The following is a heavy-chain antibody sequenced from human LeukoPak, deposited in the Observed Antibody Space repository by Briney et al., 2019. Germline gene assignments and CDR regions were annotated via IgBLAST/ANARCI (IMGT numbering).Heavy chain of an antibody. D-gene: IGHD6-6*01. CDR3: AILYHSSSSVWAGG. CDR2: IIPILGIA. J-gene: IGHJ4*02. V-gene: IGHV1-69*04. CDR1: GGTFSSYA. Sequence: SVKVSCKASGGTFSSYAISWVRQAPGQGLAWMGRIIPILGIANYAQKFQGRVTITADKSTSTAYTELSSLRSEDTAVYYCAILYHSSSSVWAGGWGQGTLVTASS.